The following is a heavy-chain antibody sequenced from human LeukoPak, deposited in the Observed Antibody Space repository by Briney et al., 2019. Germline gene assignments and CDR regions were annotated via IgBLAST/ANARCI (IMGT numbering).Heavy chain of an antibody. Sequence: GGSLRLSCAASGFTFSSYAMSWARQAPGKGLEWVSAISGSGGSTYYADSVKGRFTISRDNSKNTLYLQMNSLRAEDTAVYYCAKNLGYSSGWYVDYWGQGTLVTVSS. D-gene: IGHD6-19*01. CDR1: GFTFSSYA. J-gene: IGHJ4*02. CDR2: ISGSGGST. CDR3: AKNLGYSSGWYVDY. V-gene: IGHV3-23*01.